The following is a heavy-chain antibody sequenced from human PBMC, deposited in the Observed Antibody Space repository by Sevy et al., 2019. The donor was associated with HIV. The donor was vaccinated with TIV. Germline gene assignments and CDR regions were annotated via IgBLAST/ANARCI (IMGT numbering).Heavy chain of an antibody. J-gene: IGHJ4*02. CDR1: GFTFSDYY. V-gene: IGHV3-11*01. CDR3: ARESEDTAMVNDY. D-gene: IGHD5-18*01. CDR2: ISSSGSTI. Sequence: GGSLRLSCAASGFTFSDYYMSWIRQAPGKGLEWVSYISSSGSTIYYADSVKGRSTISRDNAKNSLYLQMNSLRAEDTAVYYCARESEDTAMVNDYWGQGTLVTVSS.